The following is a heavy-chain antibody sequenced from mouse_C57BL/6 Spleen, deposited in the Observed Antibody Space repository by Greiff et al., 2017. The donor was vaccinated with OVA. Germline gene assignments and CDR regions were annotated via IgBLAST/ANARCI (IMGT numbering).Heavy chain of an antibody. CDR3: TVITTVVAIDY. J-gene: IGHJ2*01. CDR2: IRLKSDNYAT. D-gene: IGHD1-1*01. CDR1: GFTFSNYW. V-gene: IGHV6-3*01. Sequence: EVQLVESGGGLVQPGGSMKLSCVASGFTFSNYWMNWVRQSPEKGLEWVAQIRLKSDNYATHYAESVKGRFTISRDDSKSSVYLQMNNLRAEDTGIYYCTVITTVVAIDYWGQGTTLTVSS.